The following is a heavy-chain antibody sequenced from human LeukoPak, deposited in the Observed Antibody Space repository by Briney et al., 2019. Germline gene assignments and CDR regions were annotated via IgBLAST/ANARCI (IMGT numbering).Heavy chain of an antibody. CDR2: INSDGSNT. Sequence: GGSLRLSCAASGFTFSRYWMHWVRQVPGKGLVWVSRINSDGSNTNYADSVKGRFTISRDNAKNTLYLQMNSLRAEDTAVYYCARYTSNVVGKRHYFDYWGQGTLVTVSS. D-gene: IGHD1-26*01. CDR1: GFTFSRYW. V-gene: IGHV3-74*01. J-gene: IGHJ4*02. CDR3: ARYTSNVVGKRHYFDY.